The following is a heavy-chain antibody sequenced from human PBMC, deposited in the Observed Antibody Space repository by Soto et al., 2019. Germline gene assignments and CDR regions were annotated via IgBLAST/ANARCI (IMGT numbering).Heavy chain of an antibody. CDR3: ATRSGGGGAFDF. CDR1: GLTFSNYE. V-gene: IGHV3-48*03. J-gene: IGHJ3*01. Sequence: PWGSLRLSCAASGLTFSNYEMNFVRHSPGKGLEWVSYIGRGGTTTYYADSLKGRFTISRDNAKNSLCLQLNSLSAEDTAVYYCATRSGGGGAFDFWGQGTMVTVSS. CDR2: IGRGGTTT. D-gene: IGHD3-10*01.